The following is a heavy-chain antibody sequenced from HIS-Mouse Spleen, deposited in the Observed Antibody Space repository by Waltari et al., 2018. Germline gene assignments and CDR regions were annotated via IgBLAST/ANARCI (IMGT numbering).Heavy chain of an antibody. CDR2: ISYDGSNK. Sequence: QVQLVESGGGVVQPGRSLRRSCAASGFTFSSYAMHWVRQAPGKGLEWVAVISYDGSNKYYADSVKGRFTISRDNSKNTLYLQMNSLRAEDTAVYYCARDPELYSGSYYFDYWGQGTLVTVSS. CDR3: ARDPELYSGSYYFDY. CDR1: GFTFSSYA. J-gene: IGHJ4*02. D-gene: IGHD1-26*01. V-gene: IGHV3-30-3*01.